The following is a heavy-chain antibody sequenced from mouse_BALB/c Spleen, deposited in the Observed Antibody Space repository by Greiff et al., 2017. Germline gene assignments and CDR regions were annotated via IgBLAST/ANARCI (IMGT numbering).Heavy chain of an antibody. V-gene: IGHV1-87*01. D-gene: IGHD1-2*01. J-gene: IGHJ1*01. CDR1: GYTFTSYW. CDR2: IYPGDGDT. Sequence: VQLQQSGAELARPGASVKLSCKASGYTFTSYWMQWVKQRPGQGLEWIGAIYPGDGDTRYTQKFKGKATLTADKSSSTAYMQLSSLASEDSAVYYCARTTTALYFDVWGAGTTVTVSS. CDR3: ARTTTALYFDV.